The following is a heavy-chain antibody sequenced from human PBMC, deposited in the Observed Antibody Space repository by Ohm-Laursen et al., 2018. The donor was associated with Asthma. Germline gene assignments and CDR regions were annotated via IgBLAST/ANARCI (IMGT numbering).Heavy chain of an antibody. CDR1: GLPLSSSV. V-gene: IGHV3-33*01. J-gene: IGHJ4*02. D-gene: IGHD3-3*01. Sequence: SLRLSCAASGLPLSSSVMHWVRQAPGKGLEWVAVIWYDGTNKYYADSVKGRFTISRDTSKNTLYLQMNSLRPDDTAVYYCARDVMEWYLPAFDFWGQGTLVTVSS. CDR2: IWYDGTNK. CDR3: ARDVMEWYLPAFDF.